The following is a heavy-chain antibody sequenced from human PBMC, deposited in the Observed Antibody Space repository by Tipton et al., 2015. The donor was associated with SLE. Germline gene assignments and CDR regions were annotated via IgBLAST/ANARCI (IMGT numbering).Heavy chain of an antibody. CDR3: ARGAANHYYYGMDV. Sequence: LRLSCAVYGGSFSDYYWSLIRQPPGKGVEWIGEINHRGSTNYNPSLKSRVTISLDTSKNQFSLKLTSVTAADTAMYYCARGAANHYYYGMDVWGQGTSVTVSS. CDR2: INHRGST. J-gene: IGHJ6*02. D-gene: IGHD2-15*01. V-gene: IGHV4-34*01. CDR1: GGSFSDYY.